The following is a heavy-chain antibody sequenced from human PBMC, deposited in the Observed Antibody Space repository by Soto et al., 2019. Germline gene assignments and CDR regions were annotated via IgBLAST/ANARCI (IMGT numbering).Heavy chain of an antibody. Sequence: PSETRPLTCAVSGGSFSGYYWSWSRQPPGKGLEWIGEINHSGSTNYNPSLKSRVTISVDTSKNQFSLKLSSVTAADTAVYYCASLGVVPAARFLDYWGQGTLVTVSS. CDR1: GGSFSGYY. J-gene: IGHJ4*02. CDR3: ASLGVVPAARFLDY. V-gene: IGHV4-34*01. D-gene: IGHD2-2*01. CDR2: INHSGST.